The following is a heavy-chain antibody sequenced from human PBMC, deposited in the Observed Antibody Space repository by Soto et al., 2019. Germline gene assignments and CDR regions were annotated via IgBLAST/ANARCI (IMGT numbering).Heavy chain of an antibody. CDR2: ISSSGDTT. V-gene: IGHV3-23*01. CDR3: AKSGRGTVVYYYYYMDV. D-gene: IGHD1-1*01. J-gene: IGHJ6*03. Sequence: GGSLRLSCAASGFNFKNFAMSWVRQAPGKGLEWVSVISSSGDTTYYADSVKGRFTISRDNSKDTLYLQMNSLRVEDTAVFYCAKSGRGTVVYYYYYMDVWGKGTTVTVSS. CDR1: GFNFKNFA.